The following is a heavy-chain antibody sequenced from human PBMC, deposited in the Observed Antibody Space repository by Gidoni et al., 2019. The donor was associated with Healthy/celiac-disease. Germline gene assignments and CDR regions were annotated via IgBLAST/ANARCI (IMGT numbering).Heavy chain of an antibody. CDR3: AKLAYYYDSSGPLDY. CDR2: ISWNSGSI. CDR1: GFTFDDYA. D-gene: IGHD3-22*01. V-gene: IGHV3-9*01. Sequence: EVQLVESGGGLVQPGRSLRLSCAAPGFTFDDYAMHWVRQTPGKGLDWVSGISWNSGSIGYADSVKGRFTISRDNAKNSLYLQMNSLRAEDTALYYCAKLAYYYDSSGPLDYWGQGTLVTVSS. J-gene: IGHJ4*02.